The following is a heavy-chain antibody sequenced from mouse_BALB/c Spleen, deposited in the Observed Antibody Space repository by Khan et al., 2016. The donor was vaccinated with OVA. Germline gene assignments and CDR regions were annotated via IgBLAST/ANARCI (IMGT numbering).Heavy chain of an antibody. CDR1: GYAFSNYL. V-gene: IGHV1-54*01. CDR3: SRSGYGFGAY. J-gene: IGHJ3*01. D-gene: IGHD1-2*01. CDR2: FNPGSGGT. Sequence: QVQLKESGAELVRPGTSVKVSCKASGYAFSNYLIEWLKQRPGQGLEWIGVFNPGSGGTKYNEKFKDKATLTADKSSSTAYMPLSSLSSVDSADFFCSRSGYGFGAYWGPGTLVTVSA.